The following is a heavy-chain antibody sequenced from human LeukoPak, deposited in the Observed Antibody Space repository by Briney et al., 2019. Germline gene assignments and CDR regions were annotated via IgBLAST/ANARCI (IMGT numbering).Heavy chain of an antibody. CDR3: AKGGYYDSSGSFYFDY. J-gene: IGHJ4*02. V-gene: IGHV3-23*01. D-gene: IGHD3-22*01. Sequence: GGSLRLSCAASGFTFSSYAMSWVRQAPGKGLEWVSGISGSGDNTYYADSVKGRFTISRDNSKNTLYVQVNSLGTEDTAAYYCAKGGYYDSSGSFYFDYGGQGTLVTVSS. CDR1: GFTFSSYA. CDR2: ISGSGDNT.